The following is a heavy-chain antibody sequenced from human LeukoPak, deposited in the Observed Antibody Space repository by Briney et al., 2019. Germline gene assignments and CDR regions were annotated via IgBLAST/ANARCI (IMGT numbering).Heavy chain of an antibody. V-gene: IGHV3-21*01. J-gene: IGHJ4*02. CDR3: ARYYGGNSGLDY. Sequence: GGSLRLSCAASGFTFSSYSMIWVRQAPGKGLGWVSSISSSSSYIYYADSVKGRFTISRDNAKNSLYLQMNSLRAEDTAVYYCARYYGGNSGLDYWGQGTLVTVSS. CDR1: GFTFSSYS. D-gene: IGHD4-23*01. CDR2: ISSSSSYI.